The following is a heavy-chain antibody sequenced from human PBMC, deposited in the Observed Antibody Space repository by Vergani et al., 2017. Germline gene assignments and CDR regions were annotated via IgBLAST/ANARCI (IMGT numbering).Heavy chain of an antibody. J-gene: IGHJ4*02. CDR3: ARGEPSMVRGVTYFDY. D-gene: IGHD3-10*01. CDR2: IYYSGST. V-gene: IGHV4-59*01. CDR1: GGSISSYY. Sequence: QVQLQESGPGLVKPSETLSLTCTVSGGSISSYYWSWIRQPPGKGLEWIGYIYYSGSTNYNPSLKSRVTISVDTSKNQFSLKLSSVTAADTAVYYCARGEPSMVRGVTYFDYWGQGTLVTVSS.